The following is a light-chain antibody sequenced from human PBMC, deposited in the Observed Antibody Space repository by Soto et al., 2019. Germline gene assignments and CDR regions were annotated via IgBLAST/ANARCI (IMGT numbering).Light chain of an antibody. CDR3: QQSYSTPPWT. J-gene: IGKJ1*01. V-gene: IGKV1-39*01. Sequence: DIQMTQSPSAMSASVGDRVTITCRASQGISTTLYWYQQKPGKAPKLLIYAASSLQSGVPSRFSGSGSGTDFTLTISSLQPEDFATYYCQQSYSTPPWTFGQGTKVDIK. CDR2: AAS. CDR1: QGISTT.